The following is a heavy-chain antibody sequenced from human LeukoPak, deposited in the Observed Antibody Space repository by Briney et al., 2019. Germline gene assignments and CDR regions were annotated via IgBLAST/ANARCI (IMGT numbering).Heavy chain of an antibody. CDR1: GFTFSDYY. CDR2: ISSSGSTI. Sequence: KAGGSLRLSCAASGFTFSDYYMSWIRQAPGKGLEWVSYISSSGSTIYYADSVKGRFTISRDNAKNSLYLQMNSLRAEDTAVYYCAIMHRYYDGSGYWVQWGQGTLVTVSS. CDR3: AIMHRYYDGSGYWVQ. J-gene: IGHJ4*02. D-gene: IGHD3-22*01. V-gene: IGHV3-11*01.